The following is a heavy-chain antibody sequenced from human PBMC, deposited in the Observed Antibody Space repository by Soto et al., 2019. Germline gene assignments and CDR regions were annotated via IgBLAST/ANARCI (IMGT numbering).Heavy chain of an antibody. J-gene: IGHJ4*02. Sequence: EVQLVESGGGLVKPGGSLRLSCAASGFTFTNYNMHWVRQAPGKGLEWVSSISSSSSFMFYADSVKGRFTISRDNAKNSLYLQINSLRAEDTALYYCARQWGGLAAAPDYWGQGTLVTVSS. CDR3: ARQWGGLAAAPDY. CDR2: ISSSSSFM. CDR1: GFTFTNYN. V-gene: IGHV3-21*01. D-gene: IGHD6-13*01.